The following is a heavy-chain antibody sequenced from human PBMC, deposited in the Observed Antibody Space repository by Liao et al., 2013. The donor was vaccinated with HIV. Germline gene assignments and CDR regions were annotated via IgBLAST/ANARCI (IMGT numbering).Heavy chain of an antibody. J-gene: IGHJ3*01. CDR2: FYSSGTS. CDR1: GGSISSYY. Sequence: QVQLQESGPGLVKPSETLSLTCTVSGGSISSYYWSWIRQPAGKGLEWIGRFYSSGTSTYNPSLQGRVSMSEDTSKNQFSLKLSSVTSADTAVYFCARGPTYTSSSGGTFDLWGQGTLVTVSS. D-gene: IGHD2-2*02. V-gene: IGHV4-4*07. CDR3: ARGPTYTSSSGGTFDL.